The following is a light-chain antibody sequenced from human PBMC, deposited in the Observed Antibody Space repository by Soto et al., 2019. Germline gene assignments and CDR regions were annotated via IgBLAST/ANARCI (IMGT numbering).Light chain of an antibody. CDR1: SPDVGRYNY. V-gene: IGLV2-14*01. CDR3: TPYTSASTYV. Sequence: QSVRTQPASVSGSPGQSITISCTGTSPDVGRYNYVSLYQQHPGKAPKLMVYDVSNRPSWVSNRFSGSKSGITASLTISGLQAEDEADYYCTPYTSASTYVFGTGTKVTVL. J-gene: IGLJ1*01. CDR2: DVS.